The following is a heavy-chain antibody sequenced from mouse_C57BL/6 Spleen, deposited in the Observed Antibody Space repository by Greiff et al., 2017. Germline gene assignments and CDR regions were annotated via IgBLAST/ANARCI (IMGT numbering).Heavy chain of an antibody. CDR3: ARTHYYGSLYFDY. D-gene: IGHD1-1*01. Sequence: VKLQESDAELVKPGASVKISCKVSGYTFTDHTIHWMKQRPEQGLEWIGYIYPRDGSTKYNEKYKGKATLTADKSSSTSYMQLNSLTSEDSAVYFCARTHYYGSLYFDYWGQGTTRTVSS. CDR1: GYTFTDHT. CDR2: IYPRDGST. V-gene: IGHV1-78*01. J-gene: IGHJ2*01.